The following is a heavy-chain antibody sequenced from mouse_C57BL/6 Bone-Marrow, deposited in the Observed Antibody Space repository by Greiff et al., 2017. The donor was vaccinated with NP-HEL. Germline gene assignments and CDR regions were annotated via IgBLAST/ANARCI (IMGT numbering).Heavy chain of an antibody. J-gene: IGHJ4*01. V-gene: IGHV2-6-1*01. Sequence: VMLVESGPGLVAPSQSLSITCTVSGFSLTSYGVHWVRQPPGKGLEWLVVIWSDGSTTYNSALKSRLSISKDNSKSQVFLKMNSLQTDDTAMYYCARHYDYDGDAMDYWGQGTSVTVSS. CDR1: GFSLTSYG. CDR3: ARHYDYDGDAMDY. CDR2: IWSDGST. D-gene: IGHD2-4*01.